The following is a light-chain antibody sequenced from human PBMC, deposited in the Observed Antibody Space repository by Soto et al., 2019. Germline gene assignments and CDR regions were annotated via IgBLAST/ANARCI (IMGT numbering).Light chain of an antibody. J-gene: IGKJ1*01. CDR2: YMS. Sequence: EIVLTQSAATLSSSPGETATLSCKTSQYVGSRLAWYQHKPGQAPRLLIYYMSKRATGIPARFSGSGSGTDFTLTISSLAPDDFAIYYCHPGQSWPRKSGQGTKVDIK. CDR1: QYVGSR. V-gene: IGKV3-11*01. CDR3: HPGQSWPRK.